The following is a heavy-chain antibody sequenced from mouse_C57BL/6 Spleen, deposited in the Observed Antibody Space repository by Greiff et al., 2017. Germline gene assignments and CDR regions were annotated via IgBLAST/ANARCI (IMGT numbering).Heavy chain of an antibody. V-gene: IGHV1-64*01. CDR2: IHPNSGST. J-gene: IGHJ2*01. D-gene: IGHD1-1*01. CDR1: GYTFTSYW. CDR3: ARRPHYYGSLYYFDY. Sequence: QVQLQQPGAELVKPGASVKLSCKASGYTFTSYWMHWVKQRPGQGLEWIGMIHPNSGSTNYNEKFKSKATLTVDKSSSTDYMQLSSLTSEDSAVYYCARRPHYYGSLYYFDYWGQGTTLTVSS.